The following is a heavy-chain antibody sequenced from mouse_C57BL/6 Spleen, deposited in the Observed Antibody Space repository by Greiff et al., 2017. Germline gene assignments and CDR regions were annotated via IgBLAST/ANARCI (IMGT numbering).Heavy chain of an antibody. Sequence: QVQLQQSGAELVKPGASVKLSCKASGYTFTSYWMHWVKQRPGQGLEWIGMIHPNSGSTNYNEKFKSKATLTVDKSSSTAYMQLSSLTSEDSAVYYCERSYEYGGGDYYARDYWGQGTSVTVSS. CDR2: IHPNSGST. CDR3: ERSYEYGGGDYYARDY. J-gene: IGHJ4*01. V-gene: IGHV1-64*01. CDR1: GYTFTSYW. D-gene: IGHD2-4*01.